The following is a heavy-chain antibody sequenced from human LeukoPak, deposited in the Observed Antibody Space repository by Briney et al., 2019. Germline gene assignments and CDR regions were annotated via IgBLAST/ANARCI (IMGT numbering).Heavy chain of an antibody. Sequence: GRSLRLSCAASGFTFSSYAMHWVRQAPGKGLEWVAVISHDESNKYYADSVKGRFTISRDNSKNTLYLEMNSLRVEDTAVYYCAKDSTDIAAAGGGLDAWGQGTTVIVSS. V-gene: IGHV3-30-3*01. CDR3: AKDSTDIAAAGGGLDA. J-gene: IGHJ6*02. CDR2: ISHDESNK. CDR1: GFTFSSYA. D-gene: IGHD6-13*01.